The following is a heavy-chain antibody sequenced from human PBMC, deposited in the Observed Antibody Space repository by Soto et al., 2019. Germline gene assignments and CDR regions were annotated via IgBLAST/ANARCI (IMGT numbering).Heavy chain of an antibody. J-gene: IGHJ4*02. Sequence: SVKVSCKASGGTFSSYAISWVRQAPGQGLEWMGGINPIFGTPHYAQKYQGRVTITADKFTNTAYMELTRLTSDDKAVYFCAREGRNFDYWGQGTLVTVYS. V-gene: IGHV1-69*06. CDR1: GGTFSSYA. CDR2: INPIFGTP. CDR3: AREGRNFDY.